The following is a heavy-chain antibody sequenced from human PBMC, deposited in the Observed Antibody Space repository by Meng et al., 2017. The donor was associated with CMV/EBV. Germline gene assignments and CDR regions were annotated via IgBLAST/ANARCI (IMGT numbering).Heavy chain of an antibody. D-gene: IGHD6-6*01. CDR1: GYTFTSYD. Sequence: ASGYTFTSYDINWVRQATGQGLEWMGWISAYNGNTNYAQKYQGRVTMTTDSPTTTAYMELRSLRSDDTAVYYCARDSVAVRPGWFDPWGQGTLVTVSS. CDR2: ISAYNGNT. V-gene: IGHV1-18*01. J-gene: IGHJ5*02. CDR3: ARDSVAVRPGWFDP.